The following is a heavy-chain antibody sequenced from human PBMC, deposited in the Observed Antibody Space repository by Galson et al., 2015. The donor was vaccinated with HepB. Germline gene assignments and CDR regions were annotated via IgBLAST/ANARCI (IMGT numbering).Heavy chain of an antibody. J-gene: IGHJ6*02. CDR2: INTNTGNP. V-gene: IGHV7-4-1*02. CDR3: ARGVLWFGSYYYYYYGMDV. CDR1: GYTFTNYA. Sequence: SVKVSCKASGYTFTNYAMNWVRQAPGQGLEWMGWINTNTGNPTYAQGFTGRIVFSLDTSVSTAYLQISSLKAEDTAVYYCARGVLWFGSYYYYYYGMDVWGQGTTVTVSS. D-gene: IGHD3-10*01.